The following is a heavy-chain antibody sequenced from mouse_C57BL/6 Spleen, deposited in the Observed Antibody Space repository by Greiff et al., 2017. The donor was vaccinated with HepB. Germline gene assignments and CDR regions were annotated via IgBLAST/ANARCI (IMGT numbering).Heavy chain of an antibody. CDR3: TTHYYYASAGGY. CDR2: IDPENGDT. Sequence: EVQLQQSGAELVRPGASVKLSCTASGFNIKDDYMHWVKQRPEQGLEWIGWIDPENGDTEYASKFQGKATITADTSSNTAYLQLSSLTSEDTAVYYCTTHYYYASAGGYWGQGTTLTVSS. J-gene: IGHJ2*01. D-gene: IGHD1-1*01. CDR1: GFNIKDDY. V-gene: IGHV14-4*01.